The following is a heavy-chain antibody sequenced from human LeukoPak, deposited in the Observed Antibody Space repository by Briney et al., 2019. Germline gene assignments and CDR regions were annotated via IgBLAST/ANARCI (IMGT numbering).Heavy chain of an antibody. J-gene: IGHJ4*02. V-gene: IGHV3-48*03. Sequence: GGSLRLSCAASGFTFSSYEMNWVRQAPGKGLEWVSYISSSGSTIYYADSVKGRFTISRDNAKNSLYLQMNSLRAEDTAVYYCAAGAYLSIDFWGQGTLVTVSS. CDR2: ISSSGSTI. CDR1: GFTFSSYE. CDR3: AAGAYLSIDF. D-gene: IGHD4/OR15-4a*01.